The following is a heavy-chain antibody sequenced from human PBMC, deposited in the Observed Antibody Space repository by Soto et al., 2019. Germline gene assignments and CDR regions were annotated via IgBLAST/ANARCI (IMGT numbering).Heavy chain of an antibody. CDR2: ISYDGSNK. D-gene: IGHD3-9*01. V-gene: IGHV3-30-3*01. CDR3: ARDNYVLRYFDWLHDYYGMDV. J-gene: IGHJ6*02. Sequence: PGGSLRLSCAASGFTFSRYDMHWVRQAPGKGLEWVAVISYDGSNKYYADSVKGRFTISRDNSKNTLYLQMNSLRAEDTAVYYCARDNYVLRYFDWLHDYYGMDVWGQGTTVTVSS. CDR1: GFTFSRYD.